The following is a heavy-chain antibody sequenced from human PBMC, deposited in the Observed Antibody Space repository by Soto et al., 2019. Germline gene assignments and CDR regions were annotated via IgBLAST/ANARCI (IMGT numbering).Heavy chain of an antibody. V-gene: IGHV4-4*02. CDR1: GGSISTNNW. J-gene: IGHJ4*02. CDR2: VYHSGSP. D-gene: IGHD2-2*01. Sequence: VQLQESGPGLVNASGTLSLTCGVSGGSISTNNWCSWVRQHPGQGLEWIAEVYHSGSPDYNTSLKSRLTISVDKSNNQFALRLTSVTAADSAVYYCARAKLCNTLSCPHSFDTWGQGTLVTVSS. CDR3: ARAKLCNTLSCPHSFDT.